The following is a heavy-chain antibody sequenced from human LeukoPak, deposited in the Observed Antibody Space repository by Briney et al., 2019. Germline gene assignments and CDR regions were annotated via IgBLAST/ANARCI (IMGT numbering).Heavy chain of an antibody. CDR1: GGSISSYY. V-gene: IGHV4-4*09. CDR3: ARHEGDYYDSSGHLDY. CDR2: IYTSGST. D-gene: IGHD3-22*01. J-gene: IGHJ4*02. Sequence: SETLSLTCTVSGGSISSYYWSWIRQPPGKGLEWIGYIYTSGSTNYNPSLKSRVTISVDTSKNQFSLKLSSVTAADTAGYYCARHEGDYYDSSGHLDYWGQGTLVTVSS.